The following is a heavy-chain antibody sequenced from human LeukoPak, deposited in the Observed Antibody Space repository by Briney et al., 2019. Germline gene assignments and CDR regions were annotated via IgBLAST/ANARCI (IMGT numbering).Heavy chain of an antibody. Sequence: ASVKVSCKASGYTFTSYGISWVRQAPGQGLEWMGWISAYNGNTNYAQKLQGRVTMTTDTSTSTAYMELRSLRSDDTAVYYCARVRLGYYDFWSGWYYYYYMDVWGKGTTVTVSS. D-gene: IGHD3-3*01. CDR3: ARVRLGYYDFWSGWYYYYYMDV. CDR2: ISAYNGNT. J-gene: IGHJ6*03. CDR1: GYTFTSYG. V-gene: IGHV1-18*01.